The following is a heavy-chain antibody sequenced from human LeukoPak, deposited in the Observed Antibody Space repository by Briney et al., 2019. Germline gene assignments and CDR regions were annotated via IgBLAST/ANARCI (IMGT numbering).Heavy chain of an antibody. V-gene: IGHV4-59*01. CDR1: GGSLSSYY. Sequence: SETLPLTCTVSGGSLSSYYWSWIRQPPGKGLEWIAYIYYSGNTKYNPFLKSRVTISVDTSKTQFSLKLSSVTAADTAVYYCARDEDLGYFDLWGRGTLVTVSS. CDR3: ARDEDLGYFDL. CDR2: IYYSGNT. J-gene: IGHJ2*01.